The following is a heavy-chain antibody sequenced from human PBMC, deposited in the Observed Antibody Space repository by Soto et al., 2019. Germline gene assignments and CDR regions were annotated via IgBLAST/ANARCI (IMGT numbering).Heavy chain of an antibody. J-gene: IGHJ4*02. Sequence: SETLSVTCTVAGGSISSYDWSWIRQPPGKGLEWIGYIYYSGSTNYNPSLKSRVTISVDTSKNQFSLKLSSVTAADTAVYYCARHGSTVTTFDYWGQGTLVTVS. D-gene: IGHD4-17*01. CDR3: ARHGSTVTTFDY. CDR2: IYYSGST. V-gene: IGHV4-59*08. CDR1: GGSISSYD.